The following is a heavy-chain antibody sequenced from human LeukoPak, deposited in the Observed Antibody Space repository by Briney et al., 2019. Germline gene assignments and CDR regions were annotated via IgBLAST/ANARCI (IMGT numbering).Heavy chain of an antibody. D-gene: IGHD3-9*01. CDR2: INHSGST. Sequence: SETLSLTCAVYGGSFSGYYWSWIRQPPGQGLEWIGEINHSGSTNYNPSLKSRVTISVDTSKNQFSLKLSSVTAADTAVYYCARHGGPDYDILTGYCIGFDYWGQGTLVTVSS. J-gene: IGHJ4*02. CDR3: ARHGGPDYDILTGYCIGFDY. V-gene: IGHV4-34*01. CDR1: GGSFSGYY.